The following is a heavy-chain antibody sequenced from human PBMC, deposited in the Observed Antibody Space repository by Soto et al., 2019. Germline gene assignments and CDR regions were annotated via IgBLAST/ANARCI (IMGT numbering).Heavy chain of an antibody. CDR2: LYSGGST. V-gene: IGHV3-66*01. Sequence: EVQLVESGGGLVQPGGSLRLSCAASVFTVSSNYMSWVRQAPGKGLECVSVLYSGGSTYYADSVKGRFTISRDSSKNTLYLHMNSLRAEDTAVYYCAREPRNRIAGSTTSEDYWGQGTLVTVSS. J-gene: IGHJ4*02. D-gene: IGHD1-7*01. CDR3: AREPRNRIAGSTTSEDY. CDR1: VFTVSSNY.